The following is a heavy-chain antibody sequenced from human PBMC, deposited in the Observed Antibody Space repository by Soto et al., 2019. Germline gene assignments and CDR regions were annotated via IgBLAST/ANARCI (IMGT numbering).Heavy chain of an antibody. J-gene: IGHJ5*02. Sequence: SETLSLTCTVSGGSISSGGYYWSWIRQHPGKGLEWIGHIYYTGSTNYNPSLKSRVTISVDTSKNQFSLKLSSVTAADTAVYYCARDRRYYCSGGSCYFGWFDPWGQGTLVTVSS. CDR3: ARDRRYYCSGGSCYFGWFDP. CDR1: GGSISSGGYY. CDR2: IYYTGST. V-gene: IGHV4-31*03. D-gene: IGHD2-15*01.